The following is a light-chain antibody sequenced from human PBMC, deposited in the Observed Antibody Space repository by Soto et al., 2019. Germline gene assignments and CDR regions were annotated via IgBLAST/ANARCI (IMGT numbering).Light chain of an antibody. J-gene: IGLJ1*01. Sequence: QSALTQPASVSGSPGQSITISCTGTNSDVGGYNYVSWYQQHPGKAHKLMIYDVSNRPSGVSNRFSGSKSGNTASLTISGLQAEDEADYYCNSYTSSSTFVFGTGTKVTVL. CDR3: NSYTSSSTFV. V-gene: IGLV2-14*01. CDR1: NSDVGGYNY. CDR2: DVS.